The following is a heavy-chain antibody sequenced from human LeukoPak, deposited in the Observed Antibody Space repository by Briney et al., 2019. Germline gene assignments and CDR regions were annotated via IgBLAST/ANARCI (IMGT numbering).Heavy chain of an antibody. Sequence: PGGSLRLSCAASGFTFGDYAMSWVRQAPGKGLEWVGFIRSKAYGGTTEYAASVKGRFTISRDDSKSIAYLQMNSLKTEDTAVYYCIGDYYYMDVWGKGTTVTVSS. CDR1: GFTFGDYA. CDR2: IRSKAYGGTT. CDR3: IGDYYYMDV. V-gene: IGHV3-49*04. J-gene: IGHJ6*03.